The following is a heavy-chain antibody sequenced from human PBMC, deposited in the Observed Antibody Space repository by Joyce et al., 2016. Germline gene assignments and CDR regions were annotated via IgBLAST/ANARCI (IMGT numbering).Heavy chain of an antibody. D-gene: IGHD3-9*01. Sequence: EVQLVQSGAEVKKPGESLKISCKGSGFTFTKNWIGWVRQMPGKGLEGMVIIYPGDSDTRYSPSFQGQVTISADKSTNTAYLQWSSLKASDTAMYYCARLIGYSNPFENWGQGTLVTVSS. V-gene: IGHV5-51*01. CDR1: GFTFTKNW. J-gene: IGHJ4*02. CDR2: IYPGDSDT. CDR3: ARLIGYSNPFEN.